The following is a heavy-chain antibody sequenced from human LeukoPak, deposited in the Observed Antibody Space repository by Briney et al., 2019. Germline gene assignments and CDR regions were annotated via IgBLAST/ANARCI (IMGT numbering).Heavy chain of an antibody. CDR1: GFTFSVYS. CDR2: ISSGSSAI. CDR3: ARASGYPNYYFDS. D-gene: IGHD3-22*01. Sequence: GGSLRLSCAASGFTFSVYSIDWVRQAPGKGLEWVPHISSGSSAIHYADSVKGRFTTSRDNAKYSVFLQMDSLRDEDTAVYYCARASGYPNYYFDSWGQGNLVTVSS. V-gene: IGHV3-48*02. J-gene: IGHJ4*02.